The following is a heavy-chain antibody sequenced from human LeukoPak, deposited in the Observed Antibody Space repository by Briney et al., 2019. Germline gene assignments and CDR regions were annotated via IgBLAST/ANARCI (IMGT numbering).Heavy chain of an antibody. Sequence: ASVKVSCKASGGTFSSYAISWVRQAPGQGLEWMGGIIPIFGTANYAQKFQGRVTITTDESTSTAYMELSSLRSEDTAVYYCAKDGDPIVVVPAAMDYWGQGTLVTVSS. V-gene: IGHV1-69*05. CDR3: AKDGDPIVVVPAAMDY. CDR2: IIPIFGTA. D-gene: IGHD2-2*01. CDR1: GGTFSSYA. J-gene: IGHJ4*02.